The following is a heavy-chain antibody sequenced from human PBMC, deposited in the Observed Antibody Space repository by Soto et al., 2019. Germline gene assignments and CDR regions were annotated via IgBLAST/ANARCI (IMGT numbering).Heavy chain of an antibody. D-gene: IGHD3-10*01. CDR2: ISWNSGNI. V-gene: IGHV3-9*01. Sequence: EVQLVESGGDLVQPGRSLRLSCAASGFTFDDYAMHWVRQAPGKGLEWVSGISWNSGNIGYADSVKGRFTISRDNAKNSLYLQMNSLRAEDTALYYCAKDRGLWFGRTPSPGFDYWGQGTLVTVSS. CDR3: AKDRGLWFGRTPSPGFDY. CDR1: GFTFDDYA. J-gene: IGHJ4*02.